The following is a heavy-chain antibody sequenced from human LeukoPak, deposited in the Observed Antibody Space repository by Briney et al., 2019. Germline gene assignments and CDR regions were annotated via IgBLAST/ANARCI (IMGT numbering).Heavy chain of an antibody. CDR1: GFTLSSYS. V-gene: IGHV3-21*01. Sequence: AGGSLRLSCATSGFTLSSYSMNWVRQAPGKGLEWVSSISSSSSYIYYADSVKGRFTISRDNAKNSLYLQMNSLRAEDTAVYYCARGRFGVSGYDSPFDYWGQGTLVTVSS. CDR3: ARGRFGVSGYDSPFDY. J-gene: IGHJ4*02. CDR2: ISSSSSYI. D-gene: IGHD5-12*01.